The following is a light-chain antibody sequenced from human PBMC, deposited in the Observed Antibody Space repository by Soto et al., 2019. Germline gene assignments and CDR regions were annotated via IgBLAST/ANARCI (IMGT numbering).Light chain of an antibody. CDR1: SSNIGSNY. Sequence: QSVLTQPPSASGTPGQRVTISCSGSSSNIGSNYVYWYQQIPGTAPKLLIYSRNQRPSGVPDRFSGSKSGTSASLAISGLRPEDEADYYCAAWDDSLRGVVFGGGTQLTVL. V-gene: IGLV1-47*02. J-gene: IGLJ2*01. CDR2: SRN. CDR3: AAWDDSLRGVV.